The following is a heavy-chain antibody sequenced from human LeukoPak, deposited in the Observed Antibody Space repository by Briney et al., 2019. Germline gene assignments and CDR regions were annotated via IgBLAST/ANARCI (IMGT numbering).Heavy chain of an antibody. Sequence: NPSETLSLTCTVSGGSISSGGYYWTWIRQLPGKGLEWIGYIYYSGTTYYNTSLKSRVTISIDTSKNQFSLKLSPVTTADTAVYYCARRLADRYSYFDYWGQGTLVTVSS. CDR2: IYYSGTT. D-gene: IGHD1-14*01. V-gene: IGHV4-31*03. CDR1: GGSISSGGYY. CDR3: ARRLADRYSYFDY. J-gene: IGHJ4*02.